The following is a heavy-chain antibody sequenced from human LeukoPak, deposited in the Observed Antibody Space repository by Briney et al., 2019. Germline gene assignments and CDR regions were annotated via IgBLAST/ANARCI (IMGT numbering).Heavy chain of an antibody. CDR3: ARGGDIVVVPAAWGFDY. D-gene: IGHD2-2*01. Sequence: SETLSLTCAVYGGSFSGYYWSWIRQPPGKGLEWIGEINHSGSTNYNPSLKSRGTISVDTSKNQFSLKLSTVTAADTAVYYCARGGDIVVVPAAWGFDYWGQGTLVTVSS. CDR2: INHSGST. J-gene: IGHJ4*02. V-gene: IGHV4-34*01. CDR1: GGSFSGYY.